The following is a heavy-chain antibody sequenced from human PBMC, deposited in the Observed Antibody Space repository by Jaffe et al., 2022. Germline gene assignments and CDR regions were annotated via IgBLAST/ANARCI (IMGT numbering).Heavy chain of an antibody. J-gene: IGHJ4*02. CDR1: GYTFTGYY. Sequence: QVQLVQSGAEVKKPGASVKVSCKASGYTFTGYYMHWVRQAPGQGLEWMGWINPNSGGTNYAQKFQGRVTMTRDTSISTAYMELSRLRSDDTAVYYCARDHLYYDILTEFHYFDYWGQGTLVTVSS. CDR3: ARDHLYYDILTEFHYFDY. CDR2: INPNSGGT. D-gene: IGHD3-9*01. V-gene: IGHV1-2*02.